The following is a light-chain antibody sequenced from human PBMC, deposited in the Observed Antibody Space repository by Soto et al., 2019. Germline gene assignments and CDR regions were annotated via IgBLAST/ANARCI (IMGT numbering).Light chain of an antibody. J-gene: IGLJ1*01. CDR2: EVS. Sequence: QSALTQPASVSGSPGQSITISCTGTSSDAGGYNYVSWYQQHPGKGPKLMIYEVSNRPSGVSNRFSGSKSGNTATLTISGLQAEDEADYYCSSYTSTTTRFFGTGTKVTVL. V-gene: IGLV2-14*03. CDR3: SSYTSTTTRF. CDR1: SSDAGGYNY.